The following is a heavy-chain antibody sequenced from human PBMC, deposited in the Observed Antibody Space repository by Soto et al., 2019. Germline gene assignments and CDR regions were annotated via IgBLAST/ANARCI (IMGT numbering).Heavy chain of an antibody. CDR2: INHSGST. V-gene: IGHV4-34*01. Sequence: SETLSLTCAVYGGSFSGYYWSWIRQPPGKGLEWIGEINHSGSTNYNPSLKSRVTISVDTSKNQFSLKLSSVTAADTAVYYCARGRRGPKKGVIAVAGRIGNYFDYWGQGTVVSVSS. CDR3: ARGRRGPKKGVIAVAGRIGNYFDY. CDR1: GGSFSGYY. J-gene: IGHJ4*02. D-gene: IGHD6-13*01.